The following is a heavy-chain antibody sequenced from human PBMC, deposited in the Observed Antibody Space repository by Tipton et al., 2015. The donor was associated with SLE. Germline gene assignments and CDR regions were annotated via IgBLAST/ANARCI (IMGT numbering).Heavy chain of an antibody. Sequence: TLSLTCTVSGGSISSSSYYWGWIRQPPGKGLEWIGSIYYTGSTYYNPSLKSRVTISVDTSKNQFSLKLSSVTAADTAVYYCASKDIVATIDYWGQGTLVTVSS. CDR1: GGSISSSSYY. J-gene: IGHJ4*02. CDR3: ASKDIVATIDY. D-gene: IGHD5-12*01. CDR2: IYYTGST. V-gene: IGHV4-39*01.